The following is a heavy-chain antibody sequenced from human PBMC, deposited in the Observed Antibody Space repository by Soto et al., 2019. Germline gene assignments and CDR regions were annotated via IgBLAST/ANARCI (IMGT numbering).Heavy chain of an antibody. Sequence: SETLSLTCTVSCGSISSYYWSWIRQPPGKGLEGIGYVYYSRSTHYNPPLKSRATISVDTPKNQFSLKLSSVTAEDRAVYYCARVDSGSYYVYYFDYWGQGTLVTVS. V-gene: IGHV4-59*01. CDR2: VYYSRST. D-gene: IGHD1-26*01. CDR3: ARVDSGSYYVYYFDY. J-gene: IGHJ4*02. CDR1: CGSISSYY.